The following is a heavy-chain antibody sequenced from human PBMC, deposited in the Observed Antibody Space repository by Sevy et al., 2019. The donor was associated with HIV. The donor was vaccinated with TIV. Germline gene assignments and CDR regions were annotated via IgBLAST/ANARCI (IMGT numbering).Heavy chain of an antibody. D-gene: IGHD3-16*01. CDR3: AKTGDLGPFDF. CDR2: IWYGGKNA. J-gene: IGHJ4*02. CDR1: GFTFSNFG. V-gene: IGHV3-30*02. Sequence: GGSLRLSCAASGFTFSNFGMHWARQVPGGGLEWVAIIWYGGKNAYYADSVKGRFTISRDNSRKRISLQMDRLSTEDTAIYYCAKTGDLGPFDFWGLGTRVTVSS.